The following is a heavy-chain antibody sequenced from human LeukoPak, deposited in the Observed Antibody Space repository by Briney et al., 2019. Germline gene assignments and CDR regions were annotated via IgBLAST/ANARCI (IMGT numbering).Heavy chain of an antibody. V-gene: IGHV4-61*01. J-gene: IGHJ4*02. Sequence: ASETLSLTCTVSGYSISSGYYWSWIRQPPGKGLEWIGYIYYSGSTYYNPSLKSRVTISVDTSKNQFSLRLSSVTAADTAVYYCARVTGYVVEDYFDYWGQGTLVTVSS. D-gene: IGHD2-15*01. CDR2: IYYSGST. CDR1: GYSISSGYY. CDR3: ARVTGYVVEDYFDY.